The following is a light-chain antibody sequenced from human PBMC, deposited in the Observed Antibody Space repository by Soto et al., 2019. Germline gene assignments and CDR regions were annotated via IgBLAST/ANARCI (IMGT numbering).Light chain of an antibody. V-gene: IGLV1-44*01. Sequence: QSVLTQPPSASGTPGQRVTISCSGSSSNIGSNTVNWYKQLPGTAPKLLIYSKNQRPSGVPDRFSGSKSGTSASLAISGPQSEDEADYYCAAWDDSLNASYVFGTGTKITVL. CDR1: SSNIGSNT. J-gene: IGLJ1*01. CDR3: AAWDDSLNASYV. CDR2: SKN.